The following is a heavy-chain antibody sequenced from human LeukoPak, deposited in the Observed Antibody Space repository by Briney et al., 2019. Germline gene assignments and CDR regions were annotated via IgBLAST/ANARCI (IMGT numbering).Heavy chain of an antibody. CDR1: GFTFSSYA. V-gene: IGHV3-23*01. CDR2: ISGSGGST. Sequence: GGSLRLSCAASGFTFSSYAMSWVRQAPGKGLEWVSAISGSGGSTYYADSVKGRFTISRGNSKNTLYLQMNSLRAEDTAVYYCANHLACGSTSCPPFDDWGQGTLVTVSS. D-gene: IGHD2-2*01. J-gene: IGHJ4*02. CDR3: ANHLACGSTSCPPFDD.